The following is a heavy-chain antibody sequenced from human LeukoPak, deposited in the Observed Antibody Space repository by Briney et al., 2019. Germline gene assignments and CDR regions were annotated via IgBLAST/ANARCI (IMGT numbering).Heavy chain of an antibody. V-gene: IGHV4-30-2*01. Sequence: SSQTLSLTCAVSGGSISSGGYSWSWIRQPPGKGLEWIGYIYHSGSTYYNPSLKSRVTISVDRSKNQFSLKLSSVTAADTAMYYCARTTARHWGGYGMDVWGQGTTVTVSS. CDR1: GGSISSGGYS. D-gene: IGHD6-6*01. CDR3: ARTTARHWGGYGMDV. CDR2: IYHSGST. J-gene: IGHJ6*02.